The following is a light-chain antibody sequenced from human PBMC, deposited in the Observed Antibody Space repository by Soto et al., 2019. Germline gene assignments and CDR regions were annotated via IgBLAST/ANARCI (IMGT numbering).Light chain of an antibody. J-gene: IGKJ5*01. CDR2: GAS. V-gene: IGKV3-20*01. CDR1: QSVSSSY. Sequence: EIVLTQSPGTLSLSPGERATLSCRASQSVSSSYLAWYQQKPGQAPRLLIYGASSRATGIPDRFSGSGSGTDFTLTISRLEPEDFAVYYCQQYGSSFSITFGQGTSLEIK. CDR3: QQYGSSFSIT.